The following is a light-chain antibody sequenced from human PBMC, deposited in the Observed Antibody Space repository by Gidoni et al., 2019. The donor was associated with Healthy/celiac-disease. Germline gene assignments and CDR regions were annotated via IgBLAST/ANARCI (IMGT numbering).Light chain of an antibody. Sequence: QSVLTQPPSASGTPGQRVTIPFSGRRSNIGRNTVNWYQQLPGTAPKLLIYSNNQRPSGVPDRFSGSKSGTSASLAISGLQSEDEADYYCAAWDDSLNGVVFGGGTKLTVL. V-gene: IGLV1-44*01. J-gene: IGLJ2*01. CDR1: RSNIGRNT. CDR2: SNN. CDR3: AAWDDSLNGVV.